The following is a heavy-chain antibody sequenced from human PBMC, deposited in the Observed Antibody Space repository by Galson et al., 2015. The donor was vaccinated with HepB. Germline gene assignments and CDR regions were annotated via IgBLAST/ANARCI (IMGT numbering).Heavy chain of an antibody. J-gene: IGHJ4*02. CDR1: GFNFSSYS. Sequence: SLRLSCAASGFNFSSYSMNWVRQAPGKGLEWVSSISSSSSSIYYADSVKGRFTISRDNAKNSLHLQMNSLRAEDTAVYYCARGGSYSSLDYWGQGTLVTVSS. D-gene: IGHD6-13*01. V-gene: IGHV3-21*01. CDR2: ISSSSSSI. CDR3: ARGGSYSSLDY.